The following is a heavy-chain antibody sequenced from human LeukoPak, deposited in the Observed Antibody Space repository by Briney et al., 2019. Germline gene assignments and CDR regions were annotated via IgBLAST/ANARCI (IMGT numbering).Heavy chain of an antibody. CDR1: GYTFTGYY. J-gene: IGHJ5*02. CDR2: INPNSGGT. Sequence: ASVKVSCKASGYTFTGYYMHWARQAPGQGLEWMGWINPNSGGTNYAQKFQGRVTMTRDTSISTAYMELSRLRSDDTAVYYCARGGIAAAGITWFDPWGQGTLVTVSS. D-gene: IGHD6-13*01. V-gene: IGHV1-2*02. CDR3: ARGGIAAAGITWFDP.